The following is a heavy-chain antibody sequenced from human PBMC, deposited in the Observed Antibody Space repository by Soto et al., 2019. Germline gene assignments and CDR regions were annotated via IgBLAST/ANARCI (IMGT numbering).Heavy chain of an antibody. CDR3: ASHSGSYIGY. Sequence: EVQLVESGGGLVQPGGSLRLSCAASGFTLSSYSMNWVRQAPGKGLEWVSYVSSSSSSIYYADSVKGRFTISRDNAKNSLYLQMNSLRDEDTAVYYCASHSGSYIGYWRQGTLVTVSS. V-gene: IGHV3-48*02. CDR1: GFTLSSYS. D-gene: IGHD1-26*01. CDR2: VSSSSSSI. J-gene: IGHJ4*02.